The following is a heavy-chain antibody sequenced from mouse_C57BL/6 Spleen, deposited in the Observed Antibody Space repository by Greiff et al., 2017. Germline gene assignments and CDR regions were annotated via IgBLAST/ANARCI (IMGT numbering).Heavy chain of an antibody. Sequence: QVQLKESGAELVRPGASVTLSCKASGYTFTDYEMHWVKQTPVHGLEWIGAIDPETGGTAYNQKFKGKAILTADKSSSTAYMELRSLTSEDSAVYYCTRPITTGVATDYWGQGTTLTVSS. D-gene: IGHD1-1*01. V-gene: IGHV1-15*01. CDR2: IDPETGGT. J-gene: IGHJ2*01. CDR1: GYTFTDYE. CDR3: TRPITTGVATDY.